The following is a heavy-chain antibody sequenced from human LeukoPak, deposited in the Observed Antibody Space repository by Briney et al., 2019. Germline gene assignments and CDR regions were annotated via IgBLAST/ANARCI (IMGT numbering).Heavy chain of an antibody. CDR2: IYYSGST. V-gene: IGHV4-31*03. CDR3: ARVGPVPRWLQYRGYVDY. J-gene: IGHJ4*02. D-gene: IGHD5-24*01. Sequence: SQTLSLTCTVSGGSISSGGYYWSWIRQHPGKGLEWNGYIYYSGSTYYNPSLKSRVTISVDTSKNQFSLKLSSVTAADTAVYYCARVGPVPRWLQYRGYVDYWGQGTLVTVSS. CDR1: GGSISSGGYY.